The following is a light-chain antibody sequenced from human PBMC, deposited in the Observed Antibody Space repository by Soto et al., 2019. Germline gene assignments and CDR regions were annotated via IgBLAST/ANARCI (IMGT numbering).Light chain of an antibody. J-gene: IGLJ1*01. CDR2: DVT. CDR1: SSDVGGYNY. CDR3: SSYTSSSTRV. V-gene: IGLV2-14*01. Sequence: SVLTQPASVSGSPGRSITVSCTGTSSDVGGYNYVSWYQQHPGKAPKLMFYDVTNRPSGVSNRFSGSKSGNTASLTISGLQAEDEADYYCSSYTSSSTRVFGTGTKVTVL.